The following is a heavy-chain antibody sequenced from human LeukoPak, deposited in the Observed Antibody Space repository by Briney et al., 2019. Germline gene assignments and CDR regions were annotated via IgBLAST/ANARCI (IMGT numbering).Heavy chain of an antibody. CDR3: ARYLVGSAISYSSGAWDY. Sequence: ASVKVSCKASGGTFSSYAISWVRQAPGQGLEWMGGIIPIFGTANYAQKFQGRVTFTADESTSTAYMELSSLRPEDTAVYYCARYLVGSAISYSSGAWDYWGQGTLVTVSS. J-gene: IGHJ4*02. V-gene: IGHV1-69*13. D-gene: IGHD3-10*01. CDR2: IIPIFGTA. CDR1: GGTFSSYA.